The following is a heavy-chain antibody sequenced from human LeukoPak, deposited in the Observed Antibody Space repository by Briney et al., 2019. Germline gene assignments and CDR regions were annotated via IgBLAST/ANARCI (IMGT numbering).Heavy chain of an antibody. V-gene: IGHV4-59*01. D-gene: IGHD3-10*01. CDR3: ARDRGYGSGSYYPDAFDI. Sequence: SETLSLTCTVSGGSISSYYWSWIRQPPGKGLEWIGYIYYSGSTNYNPSLKSRVTISVDTSKNQFSLKLSSVTAADTAVYYCARDRGYGSGSYYPDAFDIWGQGTMVTVSS. CDR1: GGSISSYY. J-gene: IGHJ3*02. CDR2: IYYSGST.